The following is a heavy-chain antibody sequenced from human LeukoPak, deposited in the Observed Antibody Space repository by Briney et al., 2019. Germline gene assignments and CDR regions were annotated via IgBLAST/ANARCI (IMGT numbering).Heavy chain of an antibody. Sequence: ASVKVSCKASGYTFTGYYMHWVRLAPGQGLEWMGWINPNSGGTNYAQNLQGRVTMTTDTSTSTAYMELRGLRSDDTAVYYCARVAEQLVDYWGQGTLVTVSS. CDR1: GYTFTGYY. V-gene: IGHV1-2*02. CDR2: INPNSGGT. J-gene: IGHJ4*02. CDR3: ARVAEQLVDY. D-gene: IGHD6-13*01.